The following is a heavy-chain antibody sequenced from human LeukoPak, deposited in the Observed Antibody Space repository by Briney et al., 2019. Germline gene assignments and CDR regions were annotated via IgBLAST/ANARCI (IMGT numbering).Heavy chain of an antibody. V-gene: IGHV3-23*01. Sequence: PGGSLRLSCAAFGFTLHSCAMSWVRQAPGKGPEWVAIISASGGRTYHADSVQGRFIISRDTSDNTVYLHMNSLRAEDTAVYYCAKQRPYYDFWGPFDYWGQGNPVLVSS. CDR1: GFTLHSCA. J-gene: IGHJ4*02. CDR3: AKQRPYYDFWGPFDY. D-gene: IGHD3/OR15-3a*01. CDR2: ISASGGRT.